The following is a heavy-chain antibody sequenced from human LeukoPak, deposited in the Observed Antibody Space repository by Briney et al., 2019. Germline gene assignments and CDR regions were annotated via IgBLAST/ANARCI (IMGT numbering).Heavy chain of an antibody. D-gene: IGHD6-6*01. CDR1: GGSISSYY. CDR3: ARDTAARPDGYYYYGMDV. Sequence: PSETLSLTCTVSGGSISSYYWSWIRQPPGKGLEWIGYIYYSGSTNYNPSLKSRVTISVDTSKNQFSLKLSSATAADTAVYYCARDTAARPDGYYYYGMDVWGQGTTVTVSS. J-gene: IGHJ6*02. CDR2: IYYSGST. V-gene: IGHV4-59*01.